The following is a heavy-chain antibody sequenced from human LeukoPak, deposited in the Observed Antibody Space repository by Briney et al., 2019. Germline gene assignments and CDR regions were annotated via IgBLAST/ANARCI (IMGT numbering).Heavy chain of an antibody. D-gene: IGHD1-26*01. CDR3: ASSAPYSGSYIAFDI. CDR1: GFTFSSYW. CDR2: IKQDGSEK. Sequence: GGSLRLSCAASGFTFSSYWMSWVRQAPGKGLEWVANIKQDGSEKYYVDSVKGRFTISRDNAKNSLYLQMNSLRAEDTAVYYCASSAPYSGSYIAFDIWGQGTMVTVSS. J-gene: IGHJ3*02. V-gene: IGHV3-7*01.